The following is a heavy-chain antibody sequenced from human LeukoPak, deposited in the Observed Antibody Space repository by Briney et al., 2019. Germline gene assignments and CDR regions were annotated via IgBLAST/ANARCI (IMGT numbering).Heavy chain of an antibody. CDR2: VGGSGSRT. CDR3: ARGGDIVGDIRSAFDI. V-gene: IGHV3-23*01. J-gene: IGHJ3*02. Sequence: PGGSLRLSCAASGFTFSNYAMSWVRQAPGKGLEWVSAVGGSGSRTYYGDSVKGRFTISRDNSKSTLYLQMNSLRAEDTALYYCARGGDIVGDIRSAFDIWGPGTLVTVSS. D-gene: IGHD1-26*01. CDR1: GFTFSNYA.